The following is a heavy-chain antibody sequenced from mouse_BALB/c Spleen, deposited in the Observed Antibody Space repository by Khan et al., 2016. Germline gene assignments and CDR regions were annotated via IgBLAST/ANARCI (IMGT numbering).Heavy chain of an antibody. J-gene: IGHJ3*01. CDR1: GYSFTDYN. V-gene: IGHV1S135*01. CDR3: ARKDYETIWFAY. Sequence: EVQLQESGPELMKPGASVKVSCKASGYSFTDYNMYWVKQSHGKSLEWIGYIDPYNGGTGYNQKFKGKATLTVDKSSSTAFMHLNSLTSEDSAVYYYARKDYETIWFAYWGQGTLVTVSA. D-gene: IGHD2-4*01. CDR2: IDPYNGGT.